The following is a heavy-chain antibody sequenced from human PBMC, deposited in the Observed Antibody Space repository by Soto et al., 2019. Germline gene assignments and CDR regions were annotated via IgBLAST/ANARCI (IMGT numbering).Heavy chain of an antibody. CDR1: GGTFSSYA. CDR2: IIPIFGTA. V-gene: IGHV1-69*12. J-gene: IGHJ4*02. Sequence: QVQLVQSGAEVKKPGSSVKVSCKASGGTFSSYAISWVRQAPGQWLEWMGGIIPIFGTANYAQKFQGRVTITADESTSTAYMELSSLRSEDTAVYYCARDAPIAAARWGIFDYWGQGTLVTVSS. CDR3: ARDAPIAAARWGIFDY. D-gene: IGHD6-13*01.